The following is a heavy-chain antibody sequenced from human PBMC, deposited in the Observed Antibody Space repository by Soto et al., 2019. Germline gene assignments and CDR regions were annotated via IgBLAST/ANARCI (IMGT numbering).Heavy chain of an antibody. CDR3: ARGGGYCSSTLCIPSHGPSWFDP. Sequence: SETLSLTCTVSGGSISSGVYYWSWFRQPPGKGLEWIGYIYHSGTTHYNPSLKSRVSISIDTSKSQFSLNLTSVTAADTAVYSCARGGGYCSSTLCIPSHGPSWFDPWGQGTLVTVSS. D-gene: IGHD2-15*01. CDR1: GGSISSGVYY. V-gene: IGHV4-31*03. CDR2: IYHSGTT. J-gene: IGHJ5*02.